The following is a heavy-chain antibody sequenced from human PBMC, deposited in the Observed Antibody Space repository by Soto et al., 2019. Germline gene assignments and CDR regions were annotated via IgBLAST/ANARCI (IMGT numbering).Heavy chain of an antibody. V-gene: IGHV3-7*01. CDR3: ARMWLYNPFDY. Sequence: LRLSCAASGFTFSSFWMTWVRQVPGKGLEWVANIKQDGSGKYYVDSVKGRFTTSRDNAKDSLYLQMNSLRAEDTAVYYCARMWLYNPFDYWGQGTQVTVSS. CDR1: GFTFSSFW. J-gene: IGHJ4*02. CDR2: IKQDGSGK. D-gene: IGHD2-2*02.